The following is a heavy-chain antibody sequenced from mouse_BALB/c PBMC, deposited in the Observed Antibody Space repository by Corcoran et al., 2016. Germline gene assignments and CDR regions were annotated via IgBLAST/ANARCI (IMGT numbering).Heavy chain of an antibody. Sequence: EVQLQQSGPELVKPGASVKISCKASGYSFTGYTMNWVKQSNGKNLEWIGVINPYNGGTSYNQKFKGKATLTVDKSSSTAYMELHSLTSEDSAVYYCARYYGNYFDYWGQGTTFTVSS. CDR1: GYSFTGYT. D-gene: IGHD2-1*01. CDR2: INPYNGGT. V-gene: IGHV1-18*01. J-gene: IGHJ2*01. CDR3: ARYYGNYFDY.